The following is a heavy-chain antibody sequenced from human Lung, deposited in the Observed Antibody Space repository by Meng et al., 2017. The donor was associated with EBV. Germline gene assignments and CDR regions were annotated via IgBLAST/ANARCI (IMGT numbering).Heavy chain of an antibody. CDR1: GYTFTGYY. Sequence: VQLGQSGAEVKKPGASVKFSCKASGYTFTGYYRHWVRQAPGQGLEWMGRINPNSGATEYAQNFQGRVTMTRDTSISTAYMELSRLRSDDTAVYYCARDSRHCTSASCYSWYFDLWGRGTLVTVSS. V-gene: IGHV1-2*06. CDR3: ARDSRHCTSASCYSWYFDL. D-gene: IGHD2-2*02. CDR2: INPNSGAT. J-gene: IGHJ2*01.